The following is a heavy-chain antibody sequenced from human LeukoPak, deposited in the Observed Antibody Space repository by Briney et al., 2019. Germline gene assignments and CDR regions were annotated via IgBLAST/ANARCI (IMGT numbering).Heavy chain of an antibody. Sequence: GGSLRLYCAASGFAFSNYWMHWVRQVPGEGLVWVSRITRDGSGANYADSVKGRFTISRDNARSTLYLQMNSLRAEDTAVYYCARDGDGYNFDYWGQGALVIVSS. CDR3: ARDGDGYNFDY. CDR1: GFAFSNYW. J-gene: IGHJ4*02. V-gene: IGHV3-74*01. D-gene: IGHD5-24*01. CDR2: ITRDGSGA.